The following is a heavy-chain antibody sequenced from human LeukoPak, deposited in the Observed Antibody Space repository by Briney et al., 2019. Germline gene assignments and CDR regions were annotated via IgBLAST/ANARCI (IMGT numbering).Heavy chain of an antibody. CDR1: GFTFSSYA. D-gene: IGHD3-3*01. V-gene: IGHV3-30-3*01. J-gene: IGHJ4*02. CDR3: AKANDFLRGIYFDY. Sequence: QPGGSLRLSCAASGFTFSSYAMHWVRQAPGKGLEWVAVISYDGSNKYYADSVKGRFTISRDNSINTLYLQMNSLRAEDTAVYFCAKANDFLRGIYFDYWGQGTLVTVSS. CDR2: ISYDGSNK.